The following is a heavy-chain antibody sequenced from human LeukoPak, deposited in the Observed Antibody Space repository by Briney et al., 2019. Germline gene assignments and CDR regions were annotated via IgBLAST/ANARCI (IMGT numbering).Heavy chain of an antibody. D-gene: IGHD3-22*01. V-gene: IGHV3-9*01. Sequence: GRSLRLSCAASGFTFDDHAMYWVRQAPGKGLEWVSGINWDGSRIGYADAVKGRFTISRDSAKKSLYLQMSSLRTEDTALYYCARASYYYDTSGLGALDIWGQGTLVTVSS. CDR2: INWDGSRI. CDR3: ARASYYYDTSGLGALDI. CDR1: GFTFDDHA. J-gene: IGHJ3*02.